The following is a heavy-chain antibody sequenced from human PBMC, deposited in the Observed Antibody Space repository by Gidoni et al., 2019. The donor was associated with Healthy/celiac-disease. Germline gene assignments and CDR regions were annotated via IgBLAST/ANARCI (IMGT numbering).Heavy chain of an antibody. Sequence: EVQLVESGGVVVQPGGSLRLTCAASGFTFDDYTMHWVRQAPGKGLEWVSLISWDGGSTYYADSVKGRFTISRDNSKNSLYLQMNSLRTEDTALYYCAKESYYGDYSGGYFDYWGQGTLVTVSS. CDR1: GFTFDDYT. V-gene: IGHV3-43*01. J-gene: IGHJ4*02. D-gene: IGHD4-17*01. CDR2: ISWDGGST. CDR3: AKESYYGDYSGGYFDY.